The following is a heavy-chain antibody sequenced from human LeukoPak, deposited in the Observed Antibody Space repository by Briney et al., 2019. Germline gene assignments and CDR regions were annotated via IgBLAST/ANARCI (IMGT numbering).Heavy chain of an antibody. J-gene: IGHJ4*02. Sequence: KRGESLKISCKGSGYSFTSYWIGWVRQMPGKGLEWMGIIYPGDSDTRYSPSFQGQVTISADKSISTAYLQWSSLKASDTAMYYCARQDGFSSRMAMGGEFDYWGQGTLVTVSS. CDR3: ARQDGFSSRMAMGGEFDY. CDR2: IYPGDSDT. V-gene: IGHV5-51*01. CDR1: GYSFTSYW. D-gene: IGHD5-24*01.